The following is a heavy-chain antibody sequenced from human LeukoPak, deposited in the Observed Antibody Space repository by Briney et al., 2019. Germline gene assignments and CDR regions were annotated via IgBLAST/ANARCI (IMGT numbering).Heavy chain of an antibody. CDR1: GFTFSSYA. V-gene: IGHV3-23*01. Sequence: GGSLRLCCAASGFTFSSYAMSWVRQAPGKGLEWVSAISGSGGSTYYADSVKGRFTISRDNSKNTLYLQMNSLRAEDTAVYYCARIGYSSGWYVPRIFSGGPTPPNFDYWGQGTLVTVSS. CDR3: ARIGYSSGWYVPRIFSGGPTPPNFDY. CDR2: ISGSGGST. D-gene: IGHD6-19*01. J-gene: IGHJ4*02.